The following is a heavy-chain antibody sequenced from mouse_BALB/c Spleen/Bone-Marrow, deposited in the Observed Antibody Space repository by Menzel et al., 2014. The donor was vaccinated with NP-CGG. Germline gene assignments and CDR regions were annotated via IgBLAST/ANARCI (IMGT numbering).Heavy chain of an antibody. D-gene: IGHD2-3*01. J-gene: IGHJ3*01. CDR1: GFDFSRYW. CDR3: SRLGYYGGFAY. CDR2: INPDSSTI. V-gene: IGHV4-1*02. Sequence: DVKLVESGGGLVHPGGSLKLSCAASGFDFSRYWMGWVRQAPGKGLEWIGEINPDSSTINYTPSLKDKFIISRDNAKNTLYPQMSKVRSEDTALYYCSRLGYYGGFAYWGQGTLVTVSA.